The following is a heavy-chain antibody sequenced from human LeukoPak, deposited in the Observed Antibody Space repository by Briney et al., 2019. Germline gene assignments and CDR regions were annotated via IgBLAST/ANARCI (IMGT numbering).Heavy chain of an antibody. J-gene: IGHJ6*02. Sequence: SETLSLTCTVSGGSISSYYWSWIRQPAGKGLGWIGRIYTSGSTNYNPSLKSRVTMSVDTSKNQFSLKLSSVTAADTAVYYCARGSYDSSGYYCYGMDVWGQGTTVTVSS. CDR3: ARGSYDSSGYYCYGMDV. D-gene: IGHD3-22*01. V-gene: IGHV4-4*07. CDR2: IYTSGST. CDR1: GGSISSYY.